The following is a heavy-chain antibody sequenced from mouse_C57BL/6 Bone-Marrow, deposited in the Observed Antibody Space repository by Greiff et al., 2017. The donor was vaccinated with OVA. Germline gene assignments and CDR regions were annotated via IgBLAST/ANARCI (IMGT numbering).Heavy chain of an antibody. CDR1: GYTFTSYW. Sequence: QVHVKQPGAELVKPGASVKLSCKASGYTFTSYWMHWVKQRPGRGLEWIGGIDPNSGGTKYNEKFKSKATLTVDKPSSTAYMQLSSLTSEDAAVYYCARLLRIHWYFDVWGTGTTVTVSS. J-gene: IGHJ1*03. CDR3: ARLLRIHWYFDV. D-gene: IGHD1-1*01. V-gene: IGHV1-72*01. CDR2: IDPNSGGT.